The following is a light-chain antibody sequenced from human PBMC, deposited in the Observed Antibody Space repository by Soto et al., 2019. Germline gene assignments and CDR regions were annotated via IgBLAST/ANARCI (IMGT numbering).Light chain of an antibody. J-gene: IGKJ4*01. V-gene: IGKV4-1*01. CDR2: WSS. CDR1: QNVFYSCNNQNF. Sequence: DIVLTQSPDSLAVSLGERATINCKSRQNVFYSCNNQNFWAWFQQKPRQPPKLLIYWSSTRASGFPDRFSGSGSGTDFTLPINSPQAEDVAVYYYQQYYATPPTFGGGTRVEIK. CDR3: QQYYATPPT.